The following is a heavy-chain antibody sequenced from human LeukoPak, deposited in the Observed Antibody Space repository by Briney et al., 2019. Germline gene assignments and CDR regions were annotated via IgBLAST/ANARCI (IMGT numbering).Heavy chain of an antibody. J-gene: IGHJ4*02. CDR3: ATVDSSGYEAY. CDR1: GFTFSSYE. Sequence: PGGSLRLSCAASGFTFSSYEIHWVRQAPGKGLEWLPYISGSGVSTYYADSVKGRFTISRDNWKNSLYLQMNSLRVDDTAVYYCATVDSSGYEAYWGQGTLVTVSS. V-gene: IGHV3-48*03. D-gene: IGHD3-22*01. CDR2: ISGSGVST.